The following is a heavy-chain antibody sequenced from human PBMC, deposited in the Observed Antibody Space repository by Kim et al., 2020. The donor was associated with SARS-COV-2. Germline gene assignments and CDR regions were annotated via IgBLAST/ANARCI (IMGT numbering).Heavy chain of an antibody. D-gene: IGHD6-13*01. CDR1: GFTVSNKY. CDR2: IYNDDRT. Sequence: GGSLRLSCAASGFTVSNKYMSWVRQTPGKGLEWVSVIYNDDRTYYADSVKGRFTISRDISKNTLFLQMNNLKAEDTAIYYCARKGAAAGYWYFDLCGRGTLVTVSS. J-gene: IGHJ2*01. CDR3: ARKGAAAGYWYFDL. V-gene: IGHV3-53*05.